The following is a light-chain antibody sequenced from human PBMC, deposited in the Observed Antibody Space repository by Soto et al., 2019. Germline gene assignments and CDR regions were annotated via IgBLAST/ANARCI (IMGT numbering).Light chain of an antibody. Sequence: DIQMTQSPSSLSASVGDTVTITCRASQSISVHLNWYQQKPGKVPKLLIYAASNLHSGVPSRFSGSGSETDFALTISSRQPEDFATYYCQQSYITPYTFGQGTRLEIK. CDR2: AAS. V-gene: IGKV1-39*01. CDR1: QSISVH. J-gene: IGKJ2*01. CDR3: QQSYITPYT.